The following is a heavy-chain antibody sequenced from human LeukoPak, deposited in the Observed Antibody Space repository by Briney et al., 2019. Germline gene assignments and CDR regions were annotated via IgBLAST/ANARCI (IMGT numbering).Heavy chain of an antibody. Sequence: GASVKVSCKASGYTFTGYYMHWVRQAPGQGLEWMGWINPNSGDTNHSQKFQGRVSMTRDTSINTAYMELSRLTSDDTAVYYCARDLYSSGWTDAFDIWGQGTMVTVSS. CDR2: INPNSGDT. CDR3: ARDLYSSGWTDAFDI. J-gene: IGHJ3*02. V-gene: IGHV1-2*02. D-gene: IGHD6-19*01. CDR1: GYTFTGYY.